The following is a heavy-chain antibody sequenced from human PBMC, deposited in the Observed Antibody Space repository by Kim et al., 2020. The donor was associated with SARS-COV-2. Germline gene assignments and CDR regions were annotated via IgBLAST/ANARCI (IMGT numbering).Heavy chain of an antibody. D-gene: IGHD2-2*01. V-gene: IGHV1-18*01. CDR2: ISAYNGNT. CDR3: ARYCSSTSCYLVGVTYYYYGMDV. J-gene: IGHJ6*02. Sequence: ASVKVSCKASGYTFTSYGISWVRQAPGQGLEWMGWISAYNGNTNYAQKIQGRVTMTTDTSTSTAYMELRSLRSDDTAVYYCARYCSSTSCYLVGVTYYYYGMDVWGQGTTVTVSS. CDR1: GYTFTSYG.